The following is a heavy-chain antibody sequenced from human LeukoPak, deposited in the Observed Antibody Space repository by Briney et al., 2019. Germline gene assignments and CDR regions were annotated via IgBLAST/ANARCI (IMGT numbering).Heavy chain of an antibody. Sequence: PGGSLRLSCAASGFTFSSYWMSWVRQAPGKGLEWVANIKQDGSEKYYVDSVKGRFTISRDNAKNSLYLQMNSLRAEDTAVYYCARDNSYYYDSSGYYYYWGQGTLVTVSS. CDR1: GFTFSSYW. D-gene: IGHD3-22*01. CDR2: IKQDGSEK. J-gene: IGHJ4*02. V-gene: IGHV3-7*04. CDR3: ARDNSYYYDSSGYYYY.